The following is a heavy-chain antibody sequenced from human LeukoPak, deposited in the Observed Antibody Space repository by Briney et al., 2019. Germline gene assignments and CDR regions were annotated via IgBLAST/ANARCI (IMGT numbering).Heavy chain of an antibody. CDR3: AKRLAGVVPAANVFDY. D-gene: IGHD2-2*01. CDR2: ISGGGGST. Sequence: QPGGSLRLSCAASGFTFSSYAMSWVRQAPGKGLEWVSAISGGGGSTYYADSAKGRFTISRDNSKNTLYLQMNSLRAEDTAVYYCAKRLAGVVPAANVFDYWGQGTLVTVSS. V-gene: IGHV3-23*01. CDR1: GFTFSSYA. J-gene: IGHJ4*02.